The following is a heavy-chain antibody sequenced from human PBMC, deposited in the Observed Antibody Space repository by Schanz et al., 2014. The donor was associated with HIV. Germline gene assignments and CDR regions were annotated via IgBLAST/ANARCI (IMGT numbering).Heavy chain of an antibody. CDR1: GFTVSSNY. V-gene: IGHV3-33*08. CDR3: AREYYSRNWNWFDP. Sequence: VQLVESGGGLIQPGGSLRLSCAASGFTVSSNYMSWVRQAPGKGLEWVAVIWYDGTNIDYADSVKGRFTVSRDNSKNMLYLQMNSLRAEDTAVYYCAREYYSRNWNWFDPWGQGTLVTVSS. J-gene: IGHJ5*02. D-gene: IGHD6-13*01. CDR2: IWYDGTNI.